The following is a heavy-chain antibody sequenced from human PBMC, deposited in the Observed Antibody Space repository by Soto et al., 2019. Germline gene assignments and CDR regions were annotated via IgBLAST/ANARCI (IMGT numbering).Heavy chain of an antibody. CDR2: IYYSGST. CDR1: GGSISSYY. D-gene: IGHD2-15*01. J-gene: IGHJ4*02. Sequence: QVQLQESGPGLVKPSETLSLTCTVSGGSISSYYWSWIRRPPGKGLEWIGYIYYSGSTNYNPSLKSRVTISVDTSKNQFSLKLSSVTAADTAVYYCARHPGYCSGGSCYLDYWGQGTLVTVSS. CDR3: ARHPGYCSGGSCYLDY. V-gene: IGHV4-59*08.